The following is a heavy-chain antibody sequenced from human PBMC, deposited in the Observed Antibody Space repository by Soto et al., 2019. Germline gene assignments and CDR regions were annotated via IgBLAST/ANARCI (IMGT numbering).Heavy chain of an antibody. Sequence: SETLSLTCTVSGGSISSYYWSWIRQPPGKGLEWIGYIYYSGSTNYNPSLKSRVTISVDTSKNQFSLKLSSVTAADTAVYYCARHVSFYYYYGMDVWGQGTTVT. J-gene: IGHJ6*02. CDR2: IYYSGST. D-gene: IGHD2-8*01. CDR1: GGSISSYY. V-gene: IGHV4-59*08. CDR3: ARHVSFYYYYGMDV.